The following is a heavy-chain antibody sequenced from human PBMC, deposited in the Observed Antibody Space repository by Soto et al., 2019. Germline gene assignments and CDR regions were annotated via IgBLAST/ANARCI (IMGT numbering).Heavy chain of an antibody. CDR3: ARDSLPAAPCYYYGMDV. J-gene: IGHJ6*02. CDR1: GFTFSSYS. CDR2: ISSSSSYI. Sequence: GGSLRLSCAASGFTFSSYSMNWVRQAPGKGLEWVSSISSSSSYIYYADSVKGRFTISRDNAKNSLYLQMNSLRAEDTAVYYCARDSLPAAPCYYYGMDVWGQGTTVTVSS. D-gene: IGHD2-2*01. V-gene: IGHV3-21*01.